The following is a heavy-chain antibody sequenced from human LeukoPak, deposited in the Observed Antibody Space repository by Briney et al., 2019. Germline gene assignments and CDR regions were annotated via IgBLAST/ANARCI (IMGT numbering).Heavy chain of an antibody. V-gene: IGHV5-51*01. CDR2: IYPGGSDT. D-gene: IGHD6-19*01. CDR3: ARYSGWSHDAFDI. J-gene: IGHJ3*02. Sequence: GESLKISCKGSGYSFTSYWIGWVRQMPGKGLEWMGIIYPGGSDTRYSPSFQGQVTISADKSISTAYLQWSSLKASDTAMYYCARYSGWSHDAFDIWGQGTMVTVSS. CDR1: GYSFTSYW.